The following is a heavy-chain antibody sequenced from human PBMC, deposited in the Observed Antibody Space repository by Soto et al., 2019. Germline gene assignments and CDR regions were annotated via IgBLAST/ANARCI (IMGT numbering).Heavy chain of an antibody. V-gene: IGHV1-2*04. CDR1: GYTFTGYY. D-gene: IGHD6-13*01. Sequence: ASMKVSCKASGYTFTGYYMHWVRQAPGQGLEWMGWINPNSGGTNYAQKFQGWVTMTRDTSISTAYMELSRLRSDDTAVYYCARDGGGGIIAAAMSQYYYYYGMDVWGQGTTVTVSS. CDR3: ARDGGGGIIAAAMSQYYYYYGMDV. J-gene: IGHJ6*02. CDR2: INPNSGGT.